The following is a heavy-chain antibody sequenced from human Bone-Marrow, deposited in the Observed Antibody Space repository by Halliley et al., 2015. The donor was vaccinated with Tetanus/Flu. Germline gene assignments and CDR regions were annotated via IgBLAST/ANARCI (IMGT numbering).Heavy chain of an antibody. CDR1: GGSIYSGSYY. CDR2: VFDTGST. D-gene: IGHD3-10*01. V-gene: IGHV4-31*02. CDR3: ARGEGTFWVDS. J-gene: IGHJ4*02. Sequence: LRLSCTVSGGSIYSGSYYWTWIRQYPGKGLEWIGYVFDTGSTYYNPSLKSRVTISADTSKNQFSLRLSFVTAADTAVYYCARGEGTFWVDSWGPGTLVTVSS.